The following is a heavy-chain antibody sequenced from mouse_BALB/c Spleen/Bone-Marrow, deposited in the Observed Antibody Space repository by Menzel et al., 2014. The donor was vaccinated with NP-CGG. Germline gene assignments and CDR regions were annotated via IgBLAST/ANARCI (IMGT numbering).Heavy chain of an antibody. J-gene: IGHJ3*01. CDR2: ILPGSGNT. D-gene: IGHD3-1*01. Sequence: QVQLQQPGAELMKPGASVKVSCKATGYTFSSYWIEWVKQRPGHGLEWIGEILPGSGNTNYNEKFKGKATFTADTSSNTAYMQLSSLTSEDSAVYYCARWAFDAWFAYRGQGTLVTVSA. V-gene: IGHV1-9*01. CDR1: GYTFSSYW. CDR3: ARWAFDAWFAY.